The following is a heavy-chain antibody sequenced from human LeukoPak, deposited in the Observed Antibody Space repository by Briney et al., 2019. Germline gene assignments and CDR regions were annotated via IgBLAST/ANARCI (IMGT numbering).Heavy chain of an antibody. D-gene: IGHD6-19*01. V-gene: IGHV4-59*08. CDR3: ARLKAGYSSGWR. Sequence: SETLSLTCTVSGGSISSYYWSWIRQPPGKGLEWIGYIYYSGSTNYNPSLKSRVTISVDTSKNQFSLKLSSVTAADTAVYYCARLKAGYSSGWRWGQGTLVTVSS. CDR1: GGSISSYY. J-gene: IGHJ4*02. CDR2: IYYSGST.